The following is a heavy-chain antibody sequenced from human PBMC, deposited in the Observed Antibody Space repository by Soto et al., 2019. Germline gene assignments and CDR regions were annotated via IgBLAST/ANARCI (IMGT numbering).Heavy chain of an antibody. CDR1: GYTFTNYF. CDR3: ARVTAMPRGLRDGMDV. V-gene: IGHV1-46*01. J-gene: IGHJ6*02. Sequence: QVQLVQSGAEVKKPGASVKVSCRTSGYTFTNYFMHWVRQAPGQGLEWLGVITPSGGTTRFSQKFQGRVTMARDTFTTTFYIEMGSLIPEDSAVDYCARVTAMPRGLRDGMDVWGQVTTGNVSS. CDR2: ITPSGGTT. D-gene: IGHD3-16*01.